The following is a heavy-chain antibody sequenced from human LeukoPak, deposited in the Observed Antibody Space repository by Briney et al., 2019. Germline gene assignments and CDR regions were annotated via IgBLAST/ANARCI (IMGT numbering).Heavy chain of an antibody. CDR3: ARRDRYCSSTSCYGHRFDP. Sequence: SETLSLTCTVSGGSISSSSYYWGWIRQPPGRGLEWIGSIYYSGSTYYNPSLKSRLTMSVDTSKNQFSLKLSSVTAADTAVYYCARRDRYCSSTSCYGHRFDPWGQGTLATVSS. J-gene: IGHJ5*02. CDR2: IYYSGST. V-gene: IGHV4-39*01. CDR1: GGSISSSSYY. D-gene: IGHD2-2*01.